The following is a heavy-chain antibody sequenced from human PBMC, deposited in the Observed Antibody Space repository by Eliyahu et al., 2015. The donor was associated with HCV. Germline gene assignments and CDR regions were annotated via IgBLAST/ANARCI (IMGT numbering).Heavy chain of an antibody. D-gene: IGHD3-10*01. V-gene: IGHV4-59*01. Sequence: QVQLQESGPGLVKPSETLSLTCTVSGGSISSXXWXWXRPPPGKGLEWXGYIYYSGGXNYXPSLKSRVTISVDTSKNQFSLKLSSVTAADTAVYYCARVYKTFYGSGSYYYYYYGMDVWGQGTTVTVSS. J-gene: IGHJ6*02. CDR3: ARVYKTFYGSGSYYYYYYGMDV. CDR2: IYYSGGX. CDR1: GGSISSXX.